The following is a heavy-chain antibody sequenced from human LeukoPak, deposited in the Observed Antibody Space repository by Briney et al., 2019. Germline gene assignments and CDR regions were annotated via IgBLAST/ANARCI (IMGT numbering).Heavy chain of an antibody. V-gene: IGHV4-30-2*01. CDR3: ARSDNWNQADAFDI. Sequence: SESLSLTCTVSNVTISSGGYYWSSIRQPPGKGLEWIGYIYHSGTTYYNPSLKSRVTISVDKSKTQFSLQLSSVTAADTAIYYCARSDNWNQADAFDIWGQGSMVTVSS. D-gene: IGHD1-20*01. CDR2: IYHSGTT. CDR1: NVTISSGGYY. J-gene: IGHJ3*02.